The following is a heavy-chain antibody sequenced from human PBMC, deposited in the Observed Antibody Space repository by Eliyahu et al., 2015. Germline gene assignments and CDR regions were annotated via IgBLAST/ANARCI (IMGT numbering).Heavy chain of an antibody. V-gene: IGHV4-39*01. CDR2: GDYDEST. CDR3: VRHRGPTGPDF. Sequence: QLHLQESGPGLVKPSETLSLTCTVSGGSISSSDWYWGWIRQPPGKGRDCSGMGDYDESTYYNSSLRSRSSISMDTSKNHFSLRLTSVAAADTAIYYCVRHRGPTGPDFWGQGTLVTVSS. CDR1: GGSISSSDWY. D-gene: IGHD1-1*01. J-gene: IGHJ4*02.